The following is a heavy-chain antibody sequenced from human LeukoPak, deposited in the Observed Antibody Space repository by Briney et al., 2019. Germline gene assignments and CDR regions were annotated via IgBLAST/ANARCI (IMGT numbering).Heavy chain of an antibody. D-gene: IGHD6-6*01. CDR2: INPNSGGT. CDR1: GYTFTGYY. V-gene: IGHV1-2*02. CDR3: ARGEPSSSWHYYYGMDV. Sequence: VASVKVSCKAYGYTFTGYYMHWVRQAPGQGLEWMGWINPNSGGTNYAQKFQGRVTMTRDTSISTAYMELSRLRSDDTAVYYCARGEPSSSWHYYYGMDVWGQGTTVTVSS. J-gene: IGHJ6*02.